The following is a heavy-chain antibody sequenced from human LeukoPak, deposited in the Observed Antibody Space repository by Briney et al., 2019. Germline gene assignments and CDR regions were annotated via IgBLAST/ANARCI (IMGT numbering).Heavy chain of an antibody. V-gene: IGHV4-61*10. D-gene: IGHD5-18*01. CDR3: ARENDRYGRIDY. CDR1: GGSISSGSYY. Sequence: PSETLSLTCTVSGGSISSGSYYWSWIRQPAGKGLEWIGYIYYSGSTNYNPSLKSRVIISIDTSKNQFSLRLSSVTAADTAVYYCARENDRYGRIDYWGQGTQVTVSS. J-gene: IGHJ4*02. CDR2: IYYSGST.